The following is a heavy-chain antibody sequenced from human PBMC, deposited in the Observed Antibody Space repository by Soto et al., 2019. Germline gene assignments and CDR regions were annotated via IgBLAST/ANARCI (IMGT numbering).Heavy chain of an antibody. D-gene: IGHD5-12*01. Sequence: GGSLRLSCAASGFTVSSNYMSWVRQAPGKGLEWVSVIYSGGSTYYADSVKGRFTISRHNSKNTLYLQMNSLRAEDTAVYYCAREGSGYDNYYYYMDVWGKGTTVTVSS. J-gene: IGHJ6*03. CDR1: GFTVSSNY. CDR2: IYSGGST. CDR3: AREGSGYDNYYYYMDV. V-gene: IGHV3-53*04.